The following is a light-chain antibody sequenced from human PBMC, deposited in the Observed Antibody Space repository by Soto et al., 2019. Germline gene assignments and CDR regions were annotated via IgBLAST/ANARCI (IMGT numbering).Light chain of an antibody. V-gene: IGKV3-20*01. CDR1: QSVSSSY. J-gene: IGKJ4*01. CDR2: GAS. Sequence: TLSCRASQSVSSSYLAWYQQKPGQAPRLLIYGASSRATGIPDRFSGSGSGTDFTLTISRLEPEDFAVYYCQQYGSSPLTFGGHTKAEIQ. CDR3: QQYGSSPLT.